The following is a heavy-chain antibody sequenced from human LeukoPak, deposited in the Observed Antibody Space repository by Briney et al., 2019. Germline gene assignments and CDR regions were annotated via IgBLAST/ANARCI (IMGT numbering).Heavy chain of an antibody. Sequence: GAPVKVSCKASGFVFTSYGFTWVRQAPGQGLEWMGWISANDGKTHYSEKHQGRVTMSTDTVTSTAYMELRSLRSDDTAVYYCARELHVERDDYWGQGTLVTVSS. CDR2: ISANDGKT. D-gene: IGHD1-1*01. CDR3: ARELHVERDDY. J-gene: IGHJ4*02. V-gene: IGHV1-18*01. CDR1: GFVFTSYG.